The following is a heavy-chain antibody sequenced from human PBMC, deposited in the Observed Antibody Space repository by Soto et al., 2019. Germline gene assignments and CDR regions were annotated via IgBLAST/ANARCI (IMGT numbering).Heavy chain of an antibody. CDR1: GGSISSYY. V-gene: IGHV4-59*01. CDR3: ASVTRTCISTSCYRYYYGMDA. Sequence: SETLCLTCTVSGGSISSYYWSWIRQPPGKGLEWIGYIYYSGSTNYNPSLKSRVTISVDTSKNQFTLKLSSVTAADTAVYYCASVTRTCISTSCYRYYYGMDAWGQGTTVTVSS. J-gene: IGHJ6*02. D-gene: IGHD2-2*02. CDR2: IYYSGST.